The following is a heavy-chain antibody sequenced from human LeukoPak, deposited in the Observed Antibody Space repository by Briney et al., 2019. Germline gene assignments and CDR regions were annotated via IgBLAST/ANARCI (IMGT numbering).Heavy chain of an antibody. D-gene: IGHD4-11*01. J-gene: IGHJ4*02. V-gene: IGHV4-59*08. Sequence: SETLSLTCTVSGGSISSYYWSWIRQPPGKGLEWIGYIYYSGSTNYNPSLKSRVTISVDTSKNQFSLKLSSVTAAETAVYYCARLRVPTEKGRMFDYWGQGTLVTVSS. CDR2: IYYSGST. CDR3: ARLRVPTEKGRMFDY. CDR1: GGSISSYY.